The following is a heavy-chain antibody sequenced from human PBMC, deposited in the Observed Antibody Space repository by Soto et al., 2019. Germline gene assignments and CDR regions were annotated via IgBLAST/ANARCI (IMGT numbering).Heavy chain of an antibody. CDR3: ARDWPTMIVVVPTPPFDY. Sequence: PSETLSLTCTVSGGSISSSSYYWGWIRQPPGKGLEWIGSIYYSGSTYYNPSLKSRVTISVDTSKNQFSLKLSSVTAADTAVYYCARDWPTMIVVVPTPPFDYWGQGTLVTVSS. D-gene: IGHD3-22*01. J-gene: IGHJ4*02. V-gene: IGHV4-39*02. CDR2: IYYSGST. CDR1: GGSISSSSYY.